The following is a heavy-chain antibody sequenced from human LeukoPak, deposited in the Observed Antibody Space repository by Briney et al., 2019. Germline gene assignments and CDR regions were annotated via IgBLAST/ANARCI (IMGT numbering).Heavy chain of an antibody. Sequence: SETLSLICIVSGGSISSSSYYWGWIRQPPGKGLEWIGSIYYSGSTYYNPSLKSRVTISVDTSKNHFSMKLSSVTAADTAVYYCASATEEFDPWGQGTLVTVSS. CDR1: GGSISSSSYY. V-gene: IGHV4-39*07. CDR2: IYYSGST. CDR3: ASATEEFDP. J-gene: IGHJ5*02.